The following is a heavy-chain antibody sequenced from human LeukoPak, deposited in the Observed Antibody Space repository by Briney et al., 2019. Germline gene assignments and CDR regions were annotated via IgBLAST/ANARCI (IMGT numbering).Heavy chain of an antibody. J-gene: IGHJ5*02. CDR2: IYYSGST. V-gene: IGHV4-39*01. CDR3: ARHRGPWGYSYGTHGNWFDP. D-gene: IGHD5-18*01. CDR1: GGSISSSSYY. Sequence: PSETLSLTCTVSGGSISSSSYYWGWIRQPPGKGLEWIGSIYYSGSTYYNPSLKSRVTISVDTSKNQFSLKLSSVTAADTAVYYCARHRGPWGYSYGTHGNWFDPWGQGTLVTVSS.